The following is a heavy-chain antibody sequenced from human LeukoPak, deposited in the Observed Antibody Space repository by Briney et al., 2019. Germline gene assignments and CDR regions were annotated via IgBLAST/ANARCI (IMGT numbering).Heavy chain of an antibody. CDR2: IYHSGST. Sequence: SETLSLTCTVSGYSISSGYYWGWIRQPPGKGLEWIGSIYHSGSTYYNPSLKSRVTISVDTSKNQFSLKLSSVTAADTAVYYCARDPSSIHGYWGQGTLVTVSS. J-gene: IGHJ4*02. CDR3: ARDPSSIHGY. CDR1: GYSISSGYY. V-gene: IGHV4-38-2*02. D-gene: IGHD6-13*01.